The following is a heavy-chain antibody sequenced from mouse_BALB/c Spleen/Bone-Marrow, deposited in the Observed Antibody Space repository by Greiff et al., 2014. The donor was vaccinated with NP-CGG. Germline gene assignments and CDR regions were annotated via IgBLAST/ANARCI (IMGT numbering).Heavy chain of an antibody. CDR3: TRPSFYYGSSYWYFDV. V-gene: IGHV14-3*02. CDR1: GFNIKDTY. Sequence: EVQVVESGSELVKPGASVKLSCAAPGFNIKDTYMHWVKQRPEQGLEWIGRIDPANGDTKYDPKFQGKATITADTSSNTAYLQLSSLTSEDTAVYYCTRPSFYYGSSYWYFDVWGAGTTVTVSS. D-gene: IGHD1-1*01. J-gene: IGHJ1*01. CDR2: IDPANGDT.